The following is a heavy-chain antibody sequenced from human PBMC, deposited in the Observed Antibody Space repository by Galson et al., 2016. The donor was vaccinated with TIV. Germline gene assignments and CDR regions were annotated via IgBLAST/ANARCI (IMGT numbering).Heavy chain of an antibody. V-gene: IGHV1-18*04. CDR1: GYTFSYYG. D-gene: IGHD3-22*01. Sequence: SVKVSCKASGYTFSYYGISWVRRAPGQGLEWMGWISGRSGNTDYARKFQGRLVMTTDTSTGTAFMEVRSLTSDDTAVYYCARDRGSMTMILVVDYYYGMDVWGQGTTVTVSS. CDR2: ISGRSGNT. J-gene: IGHJ6*02. CDR3: ARDRGSMTMILVVDYYYGMDV.